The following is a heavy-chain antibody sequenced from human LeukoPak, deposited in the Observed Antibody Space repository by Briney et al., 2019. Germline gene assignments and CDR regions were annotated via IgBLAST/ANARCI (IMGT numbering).Heavy chain of an antibody. CDR1: GFTVSSKY. Sequence: GGSLRLSCAASGFTVSSKYMSWVRQAPGKGLEWVSVIYGGGTTYYADSVKGRFTISRDNSKNTLYLQMDILRTEDTAVYYCARGATVAGRGRYYFHYWGQGTLVTVSS. CDR2: IYGGGTT. D-gene: IGHD6-19*01. CDR3: ARGATVAGRGRYYFHY. J-gene: IGHJ4*02. V-gene: IGHV3-53*01.